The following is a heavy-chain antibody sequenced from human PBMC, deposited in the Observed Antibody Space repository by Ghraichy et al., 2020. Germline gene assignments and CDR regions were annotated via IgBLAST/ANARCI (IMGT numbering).Heavy chain of an antibody. Sequence: SETLSLTCTVSGGSISSYYWSWIRQPPGKGLEWIGYIYYSGSTNYNPSLKSRVTISVDTSKNQFSLKLSSVTAADTAVYYCARDKGAYCGGDCYSLYGMDVWGQGTTVTVSS. J-gene: IGHJ6*02. CDR1: GGSISSYY. V-gene: IGHV4-59*01. CDR2: IYYSGST. D-gene: IGHD2-21*02. CDR3: ARDKGAYCGGDCYSLYGMDV.